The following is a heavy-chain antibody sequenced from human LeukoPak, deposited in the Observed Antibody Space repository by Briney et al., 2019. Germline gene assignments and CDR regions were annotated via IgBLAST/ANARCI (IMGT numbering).Heavy chain of an antibody. D-gene: IGHD1-1*01. Sequence: GGSLRLSCAASGFTFSDYYMSWIRQAPGKGLDWVSSISSSGSTIYYADSVKGRFTISRDNSKNSLYLQMDSLRAEDTGVYYCARDLTGTGDYWGQGTLVTVSS. CDR3: ARDLTGTGDY. CDR2: ISSSGSTI. V-gene: IGHV3-11*01. J-gene: IGHJ4*02. CDR1: GFTFSDYY.